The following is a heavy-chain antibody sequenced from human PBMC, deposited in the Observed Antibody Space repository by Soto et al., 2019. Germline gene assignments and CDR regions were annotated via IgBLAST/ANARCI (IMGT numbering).Heavy chain of an antibody. D-gene: IGHD3-3*01. CDR3: ARGGVSTRTFDY. CDR1: GYNFAGYW. V-gene: IGHV5-51*01. J-gene: IGHJ4*02. Sequence: PGESLKISCKGSGYNFAGYWIAWVRQMPGKGLELMGIIYPSDSHTRYRPAFQGQVTISADKSISSAYLQWSSLRASDTAMYYCARGGVSTRTFDYWGQGTRVTVSS. CDR2: IYPSDSHT.